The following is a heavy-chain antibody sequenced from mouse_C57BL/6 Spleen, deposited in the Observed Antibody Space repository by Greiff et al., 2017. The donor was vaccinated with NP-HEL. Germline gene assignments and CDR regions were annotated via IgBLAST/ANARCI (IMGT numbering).Heavy chain of an antibody. Sequence: VQLQESGAELVRPGSSVKLSCKASGYTFTSYWMDWVKQRPGQGLEWIGNIYPSDSETHYNQKFKDKATLTVDKSSSTAYMQLSSLTSEDSAVYYCASDYYGAMDYWGQGTSVTVSS. D-gene: IGHD1-1*01. J-gene: IGHJ4*01. CDR3: ASDYYGAMDY. CDR1: GYTFTSYW. CDR2: IYPSDSET. V-gene: IGHV1-61*01.